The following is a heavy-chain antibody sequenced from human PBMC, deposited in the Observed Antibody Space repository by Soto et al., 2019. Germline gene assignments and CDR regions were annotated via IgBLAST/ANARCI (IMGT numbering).Heavy chain of an antibody. CDR1: CGSISHYY. J-gene: IGHJ4*02. CDR3: ARETSDSFLDY. CDR2: IYYSGST. V-gene: IGHV4-59*01. Sequence: SLTCTLPCGSISHYYWSWIRQPPGKGLEWIGYIYYSGSTNYNPSLKSRVAISVDTSKNQFSLKLSSVTAADTAVYYCARETSDSFLDYWGQGTMVTVSS.